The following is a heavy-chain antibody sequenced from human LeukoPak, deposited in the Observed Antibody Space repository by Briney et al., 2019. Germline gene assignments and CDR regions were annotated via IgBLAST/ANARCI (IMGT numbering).Heavy chain of an antibody. Sequence: SVKVSCKASGGTFSSYAISWVRQAPGQGLEWMGGIIPIFGTANYAQKFQGRVTITADKSTSTAYMELSSLRSEDTAVYYCARDPKGEPNFDYWGQGTLVTVSS. CDR2: IIPIFGTA. D-gene: IGHD3-16*01. V-gene: IGHV1-69*06. CDR3: ARDPKGEPNFDY. J-gene: IGHJ4*02. CDR1: GGTFSSYA.